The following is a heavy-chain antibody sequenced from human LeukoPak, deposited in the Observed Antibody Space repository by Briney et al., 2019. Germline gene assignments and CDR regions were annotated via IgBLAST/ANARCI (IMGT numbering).Heavy chain of an antibody. Sequence: PSETLSLTCTVSGGSISTYYWSWIRQPPGKGLEWIGYIYDGGSTNYNPSLKSRVTISVDKSKKQFSLKLSSVTAADTAVYYCARAYYSNIYYYYYYMDVWGKGTTVTVSS. J-gene: IGHJ6*03. CDR3: ARAYYSNIYYYYYYMDV. V-gene: IGHV4-59*01. CDR1: GGSISTYY. D-gene: IGHD4-11*01. CDR2: IYDGGST.